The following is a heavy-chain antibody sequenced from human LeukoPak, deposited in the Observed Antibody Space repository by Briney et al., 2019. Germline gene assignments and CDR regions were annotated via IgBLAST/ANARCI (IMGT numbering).Heavy chain of an antibody. J-gene: IGHJ6*03. CDR1: GGTFSNYA. CDR3: ARDREDVYDILTLAKLRYMDV. CDR2: IIPIFGTA. Sequence: ASVKVSCKASGGTFSNYAIGWVRQAPGQGLEWMGGIIPIFGTANYAQKFQGRVTITADKSTSTAYMELSSLRSEDTAVYYCARDREDVYDILTLAKLRYMDVWGKGTTVTVSS. D-gene: IGHD3-9*01. V-gene: IGHV1-69*06.